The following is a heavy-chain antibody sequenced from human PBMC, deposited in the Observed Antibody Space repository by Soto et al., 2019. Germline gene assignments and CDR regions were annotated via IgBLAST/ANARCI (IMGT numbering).Heavy chain of an antibody. V-gene: IGHV3-23*01. CDR1: GFKFSNYA. CDR2: ISATGGGT. J-gene: IGHJ4*02. D-gene: IGHD3-16*01. Sequence: PGGSLRLSCAASGFKFSNYAMSWVRQAPGKGLEWVSLISATGGGTYYADSVKGRFTISRDNSHNTLYLQVHSLTAEDTAVYYCAKDRRAGGNSAFYFDFWRQGAQVTVSS. CDR3: AKDRRAGGNSAFYFDF.